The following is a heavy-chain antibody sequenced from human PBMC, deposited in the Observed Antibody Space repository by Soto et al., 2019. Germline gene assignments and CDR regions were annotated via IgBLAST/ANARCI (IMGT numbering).Heavy chain of an antibody. CDR3: GRDRRFGNGYNLGFDY. CDR2: VSFDGSNK. J-gene: IGHJ4*02. V-gene: IGHV3-30-3*01. D-gene: IGHD1-1*01. CDR1: GFSFSSYS. Sequence: QVQLVESGGGVVQPGRSLRLSCAASGFSFSSYSMHWVRQAPGKGLEWVAVVSFDGSNKYYANSVKDRFTVSRDNSKNTMYVQKNSLKPEETAVYYCGRDRRFGNGYNLGFDYWGQGTLVTVSS.